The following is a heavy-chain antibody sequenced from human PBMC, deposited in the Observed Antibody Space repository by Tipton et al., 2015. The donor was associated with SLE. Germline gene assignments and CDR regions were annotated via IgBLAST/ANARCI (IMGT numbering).Heavy chain of an antibody. J-gene: IGHJ3*02. CDR3: ARQNDDRNAFDI. D-gene: IGHD1-1*01. Sequence: TLSLTCAVSGYSISSGYYWGWIRQPPGKGLEWIAYIYYSGSTNYNPSLKSRVTISIDASKNQFSLKLSSVTAADTAVYYCARQNDDRNAFDIWGQGTRVTVSS. V-gene: IGHV4-38-2*01. CDR2: IYYSGST. CDR1: GYSISSGYY.